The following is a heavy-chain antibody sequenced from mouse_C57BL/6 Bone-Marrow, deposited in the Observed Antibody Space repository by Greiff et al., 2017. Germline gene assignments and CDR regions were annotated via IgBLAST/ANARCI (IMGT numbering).Heavy chain of an antibody. CDR1: GFTFSDYY. CDR3: ARRHYDYDLGDY. D-gene: IGHD2-4*01. J-gene: IGHJ4*01. Sequence: EVMLVESGGGLVQPGGSLKLSCAASGFTFSDYYMYWVRQTPEKRLEWVAYISNGGGSTYYPDTVKGRFTISRDNAKNTLYLQMSRLKSEDTAMYYCARRHYDYDLGDYWGQGNSVTVSS. V-gene: IGHV5-12*01. CDR2: ISNGGGST.